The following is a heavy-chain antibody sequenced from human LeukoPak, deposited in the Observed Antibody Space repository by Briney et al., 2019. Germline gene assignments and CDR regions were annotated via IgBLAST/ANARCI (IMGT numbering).Heavy chain of an antibody. D-gene: IGHD3-16*01. V-gene: IGHV3-23*01. Sequence: GGSLRLSCAASGFSFSSYAMSWVRQAPGQGLEWVSDISGSGGITYYADSVKGRFTISRDNSKNTVFLQVNSLRAEDTAVYYRAKGLGQFDYWGQGTLVTVSS. CDR1: GFSFSSYA. CDR3: AKGLGQFDY. J-gene: IGHJ4*02. CDR2: ISGSGGIT.